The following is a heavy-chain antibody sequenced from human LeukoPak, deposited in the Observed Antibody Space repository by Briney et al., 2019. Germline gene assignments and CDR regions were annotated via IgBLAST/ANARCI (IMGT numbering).Heavy chain of an antibody. D-gene: IGHD3-22*01. J-gene: IGHJ4*02. Sequence: SETLSLTCTVSGGSISGYYWSWIRQPPGKGLEWIGYIYYSGSTNYNPSLKSRVTISVDTSKNQFSLKLSSVTAADTAVYYCARDRGSAVDYYDSSGLDYWGQGTLVTVSS. CDR1: GGSISGYY. CDR2: IYYSGST. V-gene: IGHV4-59*01. CDR3: ARDRGSAVDYYDSSGLDY.